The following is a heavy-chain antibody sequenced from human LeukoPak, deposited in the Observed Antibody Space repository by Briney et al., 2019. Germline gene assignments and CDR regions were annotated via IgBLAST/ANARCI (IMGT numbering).Heavy chain of an antibody. CDR3: AKKWLGGYFDI. CDR1: GFTFDSYD. D-gene: IGHD6-19*01. V-gene: IGHV3-23*01. Sequence: VGSLRLSCAATGFTFDSYDMTWVRQAPGKGREWVSSVSGGGEATYYAESVKGRFTISRDNSNDTLYLQMSSLRADDTAVYYCAKKWLGGYFDIWGQGTMVTVSS. J-gene: IGHJ3*02. CDR2: VSGGGEAT.